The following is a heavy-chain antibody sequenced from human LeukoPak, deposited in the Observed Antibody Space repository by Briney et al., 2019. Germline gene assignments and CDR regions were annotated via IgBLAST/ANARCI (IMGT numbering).Heavy chain of an antibody. V-gene: IGHV3-23*01. D-gene: IGHD1-26*01. Sequence: PGGSLRLSCTASGFTLTNHAVSWVRQAPGKGLEWDSAEGSAGGTYYADSVKGRFTISRDNSQNTLSLQLNSLRVEDTAVYYCASRTWIGAGYYAFDIWGQGTMVTVSS. CDR1: GFTLTNHA. CDR3: ASRTWIGAGYYAFDI. J-gene: IGHJ3*02. CDR2: EGSAGGT.